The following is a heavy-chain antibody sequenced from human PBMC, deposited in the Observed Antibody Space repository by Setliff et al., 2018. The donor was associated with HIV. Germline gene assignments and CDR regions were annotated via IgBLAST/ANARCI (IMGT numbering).Heavy chain of an antibody. Sequence: ASVKVSCKASGYIFNRHYVHWVRQAPGEGLEWMGIVNPSGGSTNYAQKFQGRVTMTRDTSTSTVYMELSSLRSEDTAVYYCARGQKMYLMITMLGGYYYYHMDVCGQGTTVTVSS. CDR2: VNPSGGST. CDR3: ARGQKMYLMITMLGGYYYYHMDV. CDR1: GYIFNRHY. V-gene: IGHV1-46*02. D-gene: IGHD3-10*02. J-gene: IGHJ6*02.